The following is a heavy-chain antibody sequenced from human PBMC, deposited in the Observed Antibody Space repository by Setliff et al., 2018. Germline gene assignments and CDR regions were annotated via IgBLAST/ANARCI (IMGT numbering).Heavy chain of an antibody. V-gene: IGHV3-30*02. CDR3: ARVTIAVAGYFDF. Sequence: GSLRLSCAASGFTFSSYDMHWVRQAPGKGLEWVAFIRYDGSNKYYADSVKGRLTISRDNSKNTLYLQMNSLRADDTAVYYCARVTIAVAGYFDFWGQGTLVTVSS. CDR2: IRYDGSNK. CDR1: GFTFSSYD. D-gene: IGHD6-19*01. J-gene: IGHJ4*02.